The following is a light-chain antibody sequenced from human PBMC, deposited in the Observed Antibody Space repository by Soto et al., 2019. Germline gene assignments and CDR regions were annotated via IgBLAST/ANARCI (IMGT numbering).Light chain of an antibody. V-gene: IGKV3-15*01. Sequence: EIVMTQSPATLSVSPGETATLSCRASQSVNLNLAWYQQKPGQAPRLLIYGASIRATGIPARFSGSGAGTEFTLTINSLQSEDSAVYYCQQCVSWPPLTFDGGTTVEIK. CDR2: GAS. CDR3: QQCVSWPPLT. CDR1: QSVNLN. J-gene: IGKJ4*01.